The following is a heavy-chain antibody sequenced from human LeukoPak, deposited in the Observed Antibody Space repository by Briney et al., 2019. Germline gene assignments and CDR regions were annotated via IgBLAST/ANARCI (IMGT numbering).Heavy chain of an antibody. Sequence: GGSLRLSCAVSGITLSNYGMSWVRQAPGKGLEWVAGISDSGGRTNYADSVKGRFTISRDNPKNTLYLQMNSLRAEDTAVYFCAKRGVVIRVILVGFHKEAYYFDSWGKGALVTVSS. D-gene: IGHD3-22*01. CDR1: GITLSNYG. CDR2: ISDSGGRT. CDR3: AKRGVVIRVILVGFHKEAYYFDS. J-gene: IGHJ4*02. V-gene: IGHV3-23*01.